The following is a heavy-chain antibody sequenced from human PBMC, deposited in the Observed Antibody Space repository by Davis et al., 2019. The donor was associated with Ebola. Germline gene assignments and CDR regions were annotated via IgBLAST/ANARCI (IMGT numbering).Heavy chain of an antibody. CDR2: ISAYNGNT. CDR1: GYTFTSYD. V-gene: IGHV1-18*01. D-gene: IGHD6-19*01. J-gene: IGHJ6*02. Sequence: ASVKVSCKASGYTFTSYDISWVRQAPGQGLEWMGWISAYNGNTNYAQKLQGRVTMTTDTSTSTAYMELRSLRSDDTAVYYCARARTWGSGWSYYYYGMDVWGQGTTVTVSS. CDR3: ARARTWGSGWSYYYYGMDV.